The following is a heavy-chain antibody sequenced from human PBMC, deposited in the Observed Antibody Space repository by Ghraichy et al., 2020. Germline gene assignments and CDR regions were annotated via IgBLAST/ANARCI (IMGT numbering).Heavy chain of an antibody. D-gene: IGHD3-10*01. Sequence: GGSLRLSCAPSGFTFSNYWMSWVRQAPGKGLEWVGHIKADGSGKNYVDSVKGRFSISRDNAKNSVDLRMNSLTAEDTAVYYCARAGTMAPETLDYWGQGTLVTVSS. CDR3: ARAGTMAPETLDY. J-gene: IGHJ4*02. CDR2: IKADGSGK. CDR1: GFTFSNYW. V-gene: IGHV3-7*01.